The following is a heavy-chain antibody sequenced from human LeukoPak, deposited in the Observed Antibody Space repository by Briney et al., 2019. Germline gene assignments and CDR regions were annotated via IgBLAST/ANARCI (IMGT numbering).Heavy chain of an antibody. V-gene: IGHV3-48*03. D-gene: IGHD3-10*02. CDR1: GFTFSSYE. CDR3: EELGITMIGGV. CDR2: ISSSGSTI. Sequence: GGSLRLSCAASGFTFSSYEMNGVRQAPGKGLEWVSYISSSGSTIYYADSVKGRFTISRDNAKNSLYLQMNSLRAEDTAVYYCEELGITMIGGVWGKGTTVTVSS. J-gene: IGHJ6*04.